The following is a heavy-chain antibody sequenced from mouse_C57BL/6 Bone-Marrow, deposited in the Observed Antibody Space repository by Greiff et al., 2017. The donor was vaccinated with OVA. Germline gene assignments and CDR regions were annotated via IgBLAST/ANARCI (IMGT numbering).Heavy chain of an antibody. CDR1: GFTFTDYY. Sequence: DVKLVESGGGLVQPGASLRLSCAASGFTFTDYYMSWVRQPPGKAPEWLALIRNKANGYTTEYTASVKGRFTISRDNSQNILYLQMNTMRAEDSATYYCEKSDHYGIPYAMAYGGQGTSATVSS. CDR2: IRNKANGYTT. V-gene: IGHV7-4*01. CDR3: EKSDHYGIPYAMAY. D-gene: IGHD1-1*01. J-gene: IGHJ4*01.